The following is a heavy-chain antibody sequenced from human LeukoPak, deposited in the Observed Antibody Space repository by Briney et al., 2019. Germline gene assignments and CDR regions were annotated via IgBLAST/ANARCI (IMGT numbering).Heavy chain of an antibody. D-gene: IGHD5-12*01. CDR1: GFIFSSYA. CDR2: ISYDGSNK. CDR3: ARSSLVATISEGLNFDY. Sequence: GGSLRLSCAASGFIFSSYAMHWVRQAPGKGLEWVAVISYDGSNKYYADSVKGRFTISRDNSKNTLYLQMSSLRSEDTAVYYCARSSLVATISEGLNFDYWGQGTLVTVSS. J-gene: IGHJ4*02. V-gene: IGHV3-30-3*01.